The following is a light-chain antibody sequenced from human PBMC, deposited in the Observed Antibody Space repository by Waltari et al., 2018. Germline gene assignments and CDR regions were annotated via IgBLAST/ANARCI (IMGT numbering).Light chain of an antibody. CDR3: QQYGSSILYT. Sequence: VLTQSPGTLSLSPGERATLSCRASQSLTKRYLAWYQQKPGQAPRLLIYGASSRAAGSPERFSGSGSGTDFTLTISRLEPEDFAVYYCQQYGSSILYTFGQGTKVEIK. CDR1: QSLTKRY. J-gene: IGKJ2*01. CDR2: GAS. V-gene: IGKV3-20*01.